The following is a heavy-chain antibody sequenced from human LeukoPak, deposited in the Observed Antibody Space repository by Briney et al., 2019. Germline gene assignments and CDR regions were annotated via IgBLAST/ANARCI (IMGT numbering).Heavy chain of an antibody. Sequence: GGSLRLSCAASGFTFSNAWMSWVRQAPGKGLEWVGRIKSKTDGGTTDYAAPVKGRFTISRDDSKNTLYVQMNSLKTEDTAVYYCTTYYDFWSGYYMLHFDYWGQGTLVTVSS. D-gene: IGHD3-3*01. CDR3: TTYYDFWSGYYMLHFDY. V-gene: IGHV3-15*01. CDR2: IKSKTDGGTT. J-gene: IGHJ4*02. CDR1: GFTFSNAW.